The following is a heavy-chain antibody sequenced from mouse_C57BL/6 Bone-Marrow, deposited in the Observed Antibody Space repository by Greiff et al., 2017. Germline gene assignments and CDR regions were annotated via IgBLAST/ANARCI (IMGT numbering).Heavy chain of an antibody. CDR3: ARESIYYGNRAWFAY. D-gene: IGHD2-1*01. CDR1: GYTFTGYW. J-gene: IGHJ3*01. Sequence: QVQLQQSGAELMKPGASVKLSCKATGYTFTGYWIEWVKQRPGHGLEWIGEILPGSGSTNYNEKFKGKATFTADTSSNTAYMQLSSLTTEDSAIYYGARESIYYGNRAWFAYWGQGTLVTVSA. CDR2: ILPGSGST. V-gene: IGHV1-9*01.